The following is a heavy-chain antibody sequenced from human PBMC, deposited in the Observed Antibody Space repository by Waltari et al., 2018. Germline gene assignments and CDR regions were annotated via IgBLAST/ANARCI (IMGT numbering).Heavy chain of an antibody. CDR3: AGTPVGVTFLYFDY. CDR1: GGSFSGYY. J-gene: IGHJ4*02. V-gene: IGHV4-34*01. CDR2: INYSGST. D-gene: IGHD1-26*01. Sequence: QVQLQQWGAGLLKPSETLSLTCAVYGGSFSGYYWSWIRQSPGKGLEWIGEINYSGSTNYNPSLKSRVTRSIDTSKTQFSLGLTSVTGADTAVYYCAGTPVGVTFLYFDYWGQGTLVTVSS.